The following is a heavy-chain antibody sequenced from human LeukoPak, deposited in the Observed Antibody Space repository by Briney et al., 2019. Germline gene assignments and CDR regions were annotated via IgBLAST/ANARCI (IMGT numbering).Heavy chain of an antibody. Sequence: GGSLTLSCAASGGSFNSHWMHWVRQPPGPGLMWVSRINIEWTSTKYADPVKGRFTISRDNDKTALYLQMDSLRAEDTAVYHCARATYQSDGRGYYSFDFFDYWGQGALVTVSS. D-gene: IGHD3-22*01. CDR2: INIEWTST. CDR3: ARATYQSDGRGYYSFDFFDY. V-gene: IGHV3-74*03. CDR1: GGSFNSHW. J-gene: IGHJ4*02.